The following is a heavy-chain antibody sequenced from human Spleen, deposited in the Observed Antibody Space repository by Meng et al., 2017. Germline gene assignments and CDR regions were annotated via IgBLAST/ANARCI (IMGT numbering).Heavy chain of an antibody. J-gene: IGHJ6*02. D-gene: IGHD2-15*01. V-gene: IGHV4-34*01. CDR2: INHSGST. CDR1: GGSFSGYY. Sequence: GSLRLSCAVYGGSFSGYYWSWIRQPPGKGLEWIGEINHSGSTNYNPSLKSRVTISVDTSKNQFSLKLSSVTAADTAVYYCARSGCSGGSCYYYYYGMDVWGQGTTVTVSS. CDR3: ARSGCSGGSCYYYYYGMDV.